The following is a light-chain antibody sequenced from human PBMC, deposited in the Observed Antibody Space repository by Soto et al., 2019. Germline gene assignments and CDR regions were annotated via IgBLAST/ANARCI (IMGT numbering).Light chain of an antibody. CDR2: GAS. Sequence: EIVLTQSPGTLSLSPGERATLSCRASQSVSTSSLAWYQQKPGQAPRLLIYGASNRATGIPDRVSASGSGADFTLSISRLDPEDFEMYYCQQYGSPPYTFGQGTKLAI. J-gene: IGKJ2*01. CDR3: QQYGSPPYT. CDR1: QSVSTSS. V-gene: IGKV3-20*01.